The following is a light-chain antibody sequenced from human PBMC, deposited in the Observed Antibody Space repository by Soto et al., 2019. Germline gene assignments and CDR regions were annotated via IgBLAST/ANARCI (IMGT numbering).Light chain of an antibody. V-gene: IGLV2-11*01. CDR3: CSYAGSYTYV. J-gene: IGLJ1*01. Sequence: QSALTQPRSVSGSPGQSVTISCTGTSSDVGGYNYVSWYQQHPGKAPKLMIYAVNARPSGVPDRFSGSQSGNTASLTISGLQAEDEADYYCCSYAGSYTYVFGTGTKLTVL. CDR2: AVN. CDR1: SSDVGGYNY.